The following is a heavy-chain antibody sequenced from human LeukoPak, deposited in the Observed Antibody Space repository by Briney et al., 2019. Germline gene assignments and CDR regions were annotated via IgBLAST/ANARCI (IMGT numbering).Heavy chain of an antibody. V-gene: IGHV1-69*05. J-gene: IGHJ4*02. CDR2: IIPIFGTA. CDR1: GGTFSSYA. Sequence: SVKVSCKASGGTFSSYAISWVRQAPGQGLEWMGRIIPIFGTANYAQKFQGRVSITTDESTSTAYMELSSLRSEDTAVYYCAINYYDSSGYLPFSYWGQGTLVTVSS. CDR3: AINYYDSSGYLPFSY. D-gene: IGHD3-22*01.